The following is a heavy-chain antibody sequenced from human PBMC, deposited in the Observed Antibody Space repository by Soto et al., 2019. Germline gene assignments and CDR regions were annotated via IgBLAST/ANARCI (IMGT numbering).Heavy chain of an antibody. V-gene: IGHV1-46*01. D-gene: IGHD5-18*01. CDR2: INPSGGST. Sequence: GASVKVSCKASGYTFTSYYMHWVRQAPGQGLEWMGIINPSGGSTSYAQKFQGRVTMTRDTSTSTVYMELSSLRSEDTAVYYCARVVMDTAMPELPYGMDVWGQGTTVTVSS. CDR3: ARVVMDTAMPELPYGMDV. CDR1: GYTFTSYY. J-gene: IGHJ6*02.